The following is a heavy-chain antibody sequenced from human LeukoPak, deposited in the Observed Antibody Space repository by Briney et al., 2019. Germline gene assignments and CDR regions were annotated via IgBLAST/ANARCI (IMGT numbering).Heavy chain of an antibody. J-gene: IGHJ4*02. CDR3: ARAKLWETFDY. D-gene: IGHD3-10*01. V-gene: IGHV4-59*01. Sequence: SETLSLTCTVSGGSISSYYWSWIRQPPGKGLEWIGYIFYSGITNYNPSLKSRITISLDTSKNQFSLKLSSMTAADTAVYYCARAKLWETFDYWGQGTLVTVSS. CDR2: IFYSGIT. CDR1: GGSISSYY.